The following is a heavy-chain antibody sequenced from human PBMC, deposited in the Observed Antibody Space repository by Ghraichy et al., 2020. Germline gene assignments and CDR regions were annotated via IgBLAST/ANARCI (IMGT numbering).Heavy chain of an antibody. Sequence: GESLNISCAASGFTVTDYWMYWVRQVPGKGLLWVSHISPAGNIINYERSLTGRFTISRDIANNTVFLKMNSLRADDTAIYYCARGEFGLGDWGQGTLVTVSS. V-gene: IGHV3-74*01. CDR2: ISPAGNII. J-gene: IGHJ4*02. D-gene: IGHD3/OR15-3a*01. CDR3: ARGEFGLGD. CDR1: GFTVTDYW.